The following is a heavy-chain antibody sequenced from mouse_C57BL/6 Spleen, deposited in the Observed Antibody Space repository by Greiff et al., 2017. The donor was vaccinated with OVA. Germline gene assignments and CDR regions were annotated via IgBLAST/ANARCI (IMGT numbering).Heavy chain of an antibody. CDR2: IDPSDSDT. D-gene: IGHD1-1*01. J-gene: IGHJ2*01. CDR1: GYTFTSYW. Sequence: QVQLQQPGAELVRPGSSVKLSCKASGYTFTSYWMHWVKQRPIQGLEWIGNIDPSDSDTHYNQKFKDKATLTVDKSSSTAYMQLRSLTSEASAVYYARRKESNYSSSYEYWGQGTTLTVSS. V-gene: IGHV1-52*01. CDR3: RRKESNYSSSYEY.